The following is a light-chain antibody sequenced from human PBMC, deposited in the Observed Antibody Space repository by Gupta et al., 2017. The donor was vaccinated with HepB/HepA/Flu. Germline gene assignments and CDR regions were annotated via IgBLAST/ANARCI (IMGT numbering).Light chain of an antibody. CDR3: RQHKSYPWT. CDR1: QGIRND. CDR2: AAS. V-gene: IGKV1-17*01. Sequence: DIQMTQSPSSLSASIGDRVTITCRASQGIRNDLAWYQQKPGKAPKRLIYAASSLPRGVPSRFSGSGSGTEFTLTISSLQPEDFATYFCRQHKSYPWTFGQGTKVEIK. J-gene: IGKJ1*01.